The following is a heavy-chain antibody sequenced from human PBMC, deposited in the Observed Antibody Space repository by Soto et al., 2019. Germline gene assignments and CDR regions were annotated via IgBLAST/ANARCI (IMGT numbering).Heavy chain of an antibody. Sequence: SETLSLTCTVSGGSISSSSYYWGWIRQPPGKGLEWIGSIYYSGSTYYNPSLKSRVTISVDTSKNQFSLKLSSVTAADTAVYYCARAAPRPRTVGPSRIEDWLDPCAQRTLVTVSS. CDR1: GGSISSSSYY. CDR3: ARAAPRPRTVGPSRIEDWLDP. J-gene: IGHJ5*02. V-gene: IGHV4-39*01. CDR2: IYYSGST. D-gene: IGHD3-22*01.